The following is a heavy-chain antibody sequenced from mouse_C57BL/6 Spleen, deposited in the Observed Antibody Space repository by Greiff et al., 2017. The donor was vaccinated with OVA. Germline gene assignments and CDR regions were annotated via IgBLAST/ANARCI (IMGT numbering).Heavy chain of an antibody. CDR1: GYTFTSYW. CDR2: IYPGSGST. J-gene: IGHJ2*01. CDR3: ARALHYYGSRGGYFDY. D-gene: IGHD1-1*01. V-gene: IGHV1-55*01. Sequence: VQLQQPGAELVKPGASVKMSCKASGYTFTSYWITWVKQRPGQGLEWIGDIYPGSGSTNYNEKFKSKATLTVDTSSSTAYMQLSSLTSEDSAVYYCARALHYYGSRGGYFDYWGQGTTLTVSS.